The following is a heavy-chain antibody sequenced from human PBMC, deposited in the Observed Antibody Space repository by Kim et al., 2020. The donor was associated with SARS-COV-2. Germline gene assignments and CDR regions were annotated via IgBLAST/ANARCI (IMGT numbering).Heavy chain of an antibody. Sequence: ASVKVSCKASGNTFTSYAMHWVRQAPGQRLEWMGWVNADNGNTKYSQKFQGRVTITRDTSASTAYMELSSLRSEDTAVYYCARVKGGYYDSNAYYYPFYYWGQGTLVTVSS. CDR3: ARVKGGYYDSNAYYYPFYY. J-gene: IGHJ4*02. CDR1: GNTFTSYA. D-gene: IGHD3-22*01. V-gene: IGHV1-3*01. CDR2: VNADNGNT.